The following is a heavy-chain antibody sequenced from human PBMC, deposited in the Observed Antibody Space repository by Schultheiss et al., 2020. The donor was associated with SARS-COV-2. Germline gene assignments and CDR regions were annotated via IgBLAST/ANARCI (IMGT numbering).Heavy chain of an antibody. Sequence: GESLKISCAASGFTFSNAWMSWVRQAPGKGLEWVGRIKSKTDGGTTDYAAPVKGRFTISRDDSKNMLYLQMNSLKTEDTAVYYCTTGVRRCSSTSCLRYYYYYYGMDVWGQGTTVTVSS. CDR3: TTGVRRCSSTSCLRYYYYYYGMDV. V-gene: IGHV3-15*01. J-gene: IGHJ6*02. CDR1: GFTFSNAW. D-gene: IGHD2-2*01. CDR2: IKSKTDGGTT.